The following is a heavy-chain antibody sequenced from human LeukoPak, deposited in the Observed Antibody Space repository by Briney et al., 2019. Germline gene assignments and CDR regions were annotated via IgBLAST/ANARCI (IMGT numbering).Heavy chain of an antibody. CDR3: ARGSGDGYAYYFDY. CDR2: ISAYNGNT. D-gene: IGHD5-18*01. J-gene: IGHJ4*02. V-gene: IGHV1-18*01. CDR1: GYTFTSYG. Sequence: VASVKVSCKASGYTFTSYGISWVRQAPGQGLEWMGWISAYNGNTSHAQKFRGRVTMTRDTSTSTVYMELSSLRSEDTAVYYRARGSGDGYAYYFDYWGQGTLVTVSS.